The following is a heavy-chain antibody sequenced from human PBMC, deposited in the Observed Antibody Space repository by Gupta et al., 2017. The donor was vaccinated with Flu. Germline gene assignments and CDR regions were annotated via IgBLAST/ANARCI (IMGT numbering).Heavy chain of an antibody. J-gene: IGHJ4*02. CDR3: AHSGDHQWLVDY. CDR2: IYWDDDK. D-gene: IGHD6-19*01. Sequence: QITLKESGPMLVTPTQTLPLTCTFCGFSLSTSEVGVGWIRQPPGKALEWLALIYWDDDKRYSPSLKSRLTITKDTSKNQVVLTMTNMDPVDTATYYCAHSGDHQWLVDYWGQGTLVTVSS. V-gene: IGHV2-5*02. CDR1: GFSLSTSEVG.